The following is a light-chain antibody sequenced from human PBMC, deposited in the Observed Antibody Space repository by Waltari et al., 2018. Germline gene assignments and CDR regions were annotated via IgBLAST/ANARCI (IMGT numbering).Light chain of an antibody. V-gene: IGKV3-20*01. CDR2: GAS. J-gene: IGKJ4*01. CDR3: QQYDGSSVT. CDR1: QTSSGSW. Sequence: WRASQTSSGSWLTWYQQKPGQAPRLLIYGASSRATAIPDRFSGSGSGTDFTLTISRLEPEDCAVYYCQQYDGSSVTFGGGTKVEIK.